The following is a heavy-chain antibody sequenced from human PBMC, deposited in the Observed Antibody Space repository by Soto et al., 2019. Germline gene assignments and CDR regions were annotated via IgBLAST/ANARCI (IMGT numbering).Heavy chain of an antibody. CDR2: IYYSGST. J-gene: IGHJ4*02. D-gene: IGHD2-15*01. Sequence: TLSLTCTVSGGSISSGGYYWSWIRQHPGKGLEWIGYIYYSGSTYYNPSLKSRVTISVDTSKNQFSLKLSSVTAADTAVYYCAREGYCSGGSCSDFDYWGQGTLVTVSS. CDR3: AREGYCSGGSCSDFDY. V-gene: IGHV4-31*03. CDR1: GGSISSGGYY.